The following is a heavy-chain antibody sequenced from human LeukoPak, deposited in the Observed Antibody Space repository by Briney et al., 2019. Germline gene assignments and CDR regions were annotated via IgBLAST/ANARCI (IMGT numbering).Heavy chain of an antibody. V-gene: IGHV4-39*01. J-gene: IGHJ3*02. CDR2: IYYNGNP. CDR3: VRHLDSSDYYERDSLGAEDAFDI. D-gene: IGHD3-22*01. CDR1: GGSIDTSLYY. Sequence: PSETLSLTCTVSGGSIDTSLYYWGWIRQPPEKGLEWIGIIYYNGNPYYNPSLRSRVTISVDTSRNQFSLKVSPVIAADTAVYYCVRHLDSSDYYERDSLGAEDAFDIWGRGTMVTVSS.